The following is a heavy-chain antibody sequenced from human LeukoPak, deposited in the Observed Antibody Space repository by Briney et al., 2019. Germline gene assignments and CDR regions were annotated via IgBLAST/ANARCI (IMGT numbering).Heavy chain of an antibody. Sequence: SETLSLTCTVSGGSISSYYWSWIRQPAGKGLEWIGRIYTSGSTNYNPSLKSRVTMSVDTSKNQFSLKLSSVIAADTAVYYCASRGDGYNYYFDSWGQGTLVTVSP. V-gene: IGHV4-4*07. CDR3: ASRGDGYNYYFDS. CDR2: IYTSGST. D-gene: IGHD5-24*01. J-gene: IGHJ4*02. CDR1: GGSISSYY.